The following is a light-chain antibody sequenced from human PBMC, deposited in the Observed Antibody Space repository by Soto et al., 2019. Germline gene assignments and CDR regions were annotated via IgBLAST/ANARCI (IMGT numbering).Light chain of an antibody. Sequence: EIVMTQSPGTLSVSPGERVTLSCRASQSVRSNLAWLQQKPGQAPRLLIYGASTRATGIPARFSGSGSGTEFTLTISSLQSEDFAVYYCQHYDHWPLTFGGGTKVDI. CDR2: GAS. CDR3: QHYDHWPLT. J-gene: IGKJ4*01. V-gene: IGKV3-15*01. CDR1: QSVRSN.